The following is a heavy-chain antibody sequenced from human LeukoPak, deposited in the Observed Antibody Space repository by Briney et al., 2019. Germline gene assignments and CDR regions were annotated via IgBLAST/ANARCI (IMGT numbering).Heavy chain of an antibody. J-gene: IGHJ6*03. D-gene: IGHD4-17*01. CDR3: ARAVTTAYYYYYMDV. Sequence: SETPSLTCTVSGGSISSYYWSWIRQPPGKGLEWIGYIYYSGSTNYNPSLKSRVTISVDTSKNQFSLKLSSVTAADTAVYYCARAVTTAYYYYYMDVWGKGTTVTVSS. CDR2: IYYSGST. V-gene: IGHV4-59*01. CDR1: GGSISSYY.